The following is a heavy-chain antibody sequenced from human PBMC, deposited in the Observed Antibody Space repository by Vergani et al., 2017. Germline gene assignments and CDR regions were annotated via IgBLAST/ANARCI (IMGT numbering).Heavy chain of an antibody. Sequence: QVQLQQWGAGLLKPSETLSLTCAVYGGSFSGYYWSWIRQPPGKGLEWIGEINHSGSTNYNPSLKSRVTISVDTSKNQFSLKLSSVTAADTAVYYCAGGGIAAGSENWFDPWGQGTLVTVSS. CDR3: AGGGIAAGSENWFDP. CDR1: GGSFSGYY. V-gene: IGHV4-34*01. D-gene: IGHD6-25*01. CDR2: INHSGST. J-gene: IGHJ5*02.